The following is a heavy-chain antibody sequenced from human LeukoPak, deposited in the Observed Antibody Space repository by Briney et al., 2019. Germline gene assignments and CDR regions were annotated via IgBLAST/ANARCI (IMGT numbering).Heavy chain of an antibody. CDR1: GGSISSGGYY. CDR3: AREGEMATENAFDI. D-gene: IGHD5-24*01. J-gene: IGHJ3*02. CDR2: IYYSGST. V-gene: IGHV4-31*03. Sequence: PSQTLSLTCTVSGGSISSGGYYWRWIRQHPGTGLEWIGYIYYSGSTYYNPSLKSRVTISVDTSKNQFSLKLSSVTAADTAVYYCAREGEMATENAFDIWGQGTMVTVSS.